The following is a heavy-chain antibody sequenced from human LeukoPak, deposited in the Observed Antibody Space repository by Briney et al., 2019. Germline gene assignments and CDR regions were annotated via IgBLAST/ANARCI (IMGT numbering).Heavy chain of an antibody. J-gene: IGHJ6*03. CDR1: GYTFTSYY. Sequence: ASVKVSCKASGYTFTSYYMHWVRQAPGQGLEWMGIINPSGGSTSYAQKFQGRFTMTRDMSTSTVYMELSSLRSEDTAVYYCARAEVVVAATPYYMDVWGKGTTVTVSS. V-gene: IGHV1-46*01. CDR2: INPSGGST. CDR3: ARAEVVVAATPYYMDV. D-gene: IGHD2-15*01.